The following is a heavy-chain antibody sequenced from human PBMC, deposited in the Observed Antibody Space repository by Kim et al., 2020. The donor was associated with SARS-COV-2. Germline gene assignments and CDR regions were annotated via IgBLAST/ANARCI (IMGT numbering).Heavy chain of an antibody. V-gene: IGHV3-7*01. J-gene: IGHJ5*02. CDR2: IKVDGSVK. Sequence: GGSLRLSCAASRFTFSTYWMRWVRQAPGKGLEWVAFIKVDGSVKHYVDSVKGRFTISRDNANNSLYLQMNSLTADDTAVFYCARERGSGSGLDRWGLGT. D-gene: IGHD6-25*01. CDR1: RFTFSTYW. CDR3: ARERGSGSGLDR.